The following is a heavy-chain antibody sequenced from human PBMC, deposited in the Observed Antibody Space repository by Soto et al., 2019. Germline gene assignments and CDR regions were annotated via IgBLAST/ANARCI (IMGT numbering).Heavy chain of an antibody. CDR1: GYTFTSYD. D-gene: IGHD2-2*01. V-gene: IGHV1-8*01. Sequence: QVQLVQSGAEVKKPGASVKVSCKASGYTFTSYDINWVRQATGQGLEWMGWMNPNSGNTGYAQKFQGRVTMTRNTARSTAYMDLSSLRAEDTAVYYCASGCHRSSTSCDVLPLPLYYWGHGTLVTVSS. CDR3: ASGCHRSSTSCDVLPLPLYY. CDR2: MNPNSGNT. J-gene: IGHJ4*01.